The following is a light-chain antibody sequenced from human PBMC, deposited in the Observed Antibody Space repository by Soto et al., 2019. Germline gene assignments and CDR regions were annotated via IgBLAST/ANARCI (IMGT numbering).Light chain of an antibody. CDR3: HSYDTSRSGGV. CDR2: STN. J-gene: IGLJ3*02. V-gene: IGLV1-40*01. CDR1: SSNLGAGYH. Sequence: QSVLTQPPSVSGAPGQRVTISCTGSSSNLGAGYHVHWYQQIPGTAPKLIIYSTNLRPSGVPDRFSGSKSGTSASLAITGLQAEDEADYYCHSYDTSRSGGVFGGGTKLTVL.